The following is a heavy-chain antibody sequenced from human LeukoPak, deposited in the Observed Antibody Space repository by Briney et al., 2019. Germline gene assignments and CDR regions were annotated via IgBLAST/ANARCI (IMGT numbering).Heavy chain of an antibody. CDR3: ARHAYYYDRSGSYEAFDT. Sequence: SETLSLTCTVSGGSISSYYWSWIRQPPGKGLEWIGSMYYSGSTNYKPSLKSRVTISVDTSKNQFSLKLSFVTAADTAVYYCARHAYYYDRSGSYEAFDTWGQGTMVTVSS. CDR2: MYYSGST. V-gene: IGHV4-59*08. CDR1: GGSISSYY. J-gene: IGHJ3*02. D-gene: IGHD3-22*01.